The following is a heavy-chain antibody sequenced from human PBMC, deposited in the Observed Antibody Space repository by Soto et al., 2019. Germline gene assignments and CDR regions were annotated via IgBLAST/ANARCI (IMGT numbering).Heavy chain of an antibody. V-gene: IGHV1-8*01. CDR3: AREKTSYGMDV. J-gene: IGHJ6*02. Sequence: ASVKVSCTASGYTFNSYDSTWVRHANGKGLEWKGWMNPNSGNTGYAQKFQGRVTMTRNTSISTAYMELSSLRSEDTAVYYCAREKTSYGMDVWGQGTPVTVSS. CDR1: GYTFNSYD. CDR2: MNPNSGNT.